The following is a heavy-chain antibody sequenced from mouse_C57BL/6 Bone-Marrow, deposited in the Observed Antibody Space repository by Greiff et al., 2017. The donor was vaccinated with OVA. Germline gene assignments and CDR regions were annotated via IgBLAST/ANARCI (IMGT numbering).Heavy chain of an antibody. D-gene: IGHD1-1*01. J-gene: IGHJ3*01. V-gene: IGHV1-61*01. CDR2: IYPSDSET. Sequence: QVQLQQPGAELVRPGSSVKLSCKASGYTFTSYWMDWVKQRPGQGLEWIGNIYPSDSETHYNQKFKDKATLTVDKSSSTAYMQLSSLTSEDSAFYYCARESYGSSSAWFAYWGQGTLVTVSA. CDR1: GYTFTSYW. CDR3: ARESYGSSSAWFAY.